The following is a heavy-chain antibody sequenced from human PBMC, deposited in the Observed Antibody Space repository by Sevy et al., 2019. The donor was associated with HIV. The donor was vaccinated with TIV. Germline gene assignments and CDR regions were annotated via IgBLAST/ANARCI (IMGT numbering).Heavy chain of an antibody. Sequence: GGSLRLSCAASGFTFSSYAMSWVRQAPGKGLEWVSAISGSGGSTYYAYSVKGRFTISRDNSKNTLYLQMNSLRAEDTAVYYCAKVRWSYYGSGSYYKSHNWFDPWGQGTLVTVSS. D-gene: IGHD3-10*01. V-gene: IGHV3-23*01. CDR2: ISGSGGST. CDR3: AKVRWSYYGSGSYYKSHNWFDP. J-gene: IGHJ5*02. CDR1: GFTFSSYA.